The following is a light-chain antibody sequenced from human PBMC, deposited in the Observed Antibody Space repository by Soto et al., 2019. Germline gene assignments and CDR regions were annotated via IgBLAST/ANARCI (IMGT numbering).Light chain of an antibody. CDR1: KSDIGGDNY. Sequence: QSALTQPPSASGFPGQSVTISCTGPKSDIGGDNYVSWYHRQPGRAPKLIIYEVTERPSGVPGRFSGSKSGDTASLTVTGLQAEAEGEYYCSSFTGSNNYIVFGGGTKLTVL. V-gene: IGLV2-8*01. CDR3: SSFTGSNNYIV. J-gene: IGLJ3*02. CDR2: EVT.